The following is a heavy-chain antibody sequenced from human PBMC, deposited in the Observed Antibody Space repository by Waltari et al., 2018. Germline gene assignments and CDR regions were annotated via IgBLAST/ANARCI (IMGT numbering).Heavy chain of an antibody. D-gene: IGHD6-25*01. CDR1: GFTVSSYY. CDR3: ARVGSRFSSEDY. CDR2: IYYSGST. Sequence: VQLVESGGGLIQPGGSLRLSCAASGFTVSSYYWSWIRQPPGKGLEWIGYIYYSGSTNYNPSLKSRVTISVDTSKNQFSLKLSSVTAADTAVYYCARVGSRFSSEDYWGQGTLVTVSS. V-gene: IGHV4-59*02. J-gene: IGHJ4*02.